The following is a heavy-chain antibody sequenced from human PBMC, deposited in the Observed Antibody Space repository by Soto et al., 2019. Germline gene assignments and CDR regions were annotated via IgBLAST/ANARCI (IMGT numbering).Heavy chain of an antibody. V-gene: IGHV3-21*06. Sequence: EVQLVESGGGLVKPGGSLRLSCAASGFTFSSYSMNWVRQAPGKGLEWVASISRSNSYIYYADSVKGRFTISRDNAKNSLYLQMNSLRAEDTAVYYCARDGGYSSGWYQFDYWSQGTLVTVSS. CDR2: ISRSNSYI. J-gene: IGHJ4*02. CDR3: ARDGGYSSGWYQFDY. CDR1: GFTFSSYS. D-gene: IGHD6-19*01.